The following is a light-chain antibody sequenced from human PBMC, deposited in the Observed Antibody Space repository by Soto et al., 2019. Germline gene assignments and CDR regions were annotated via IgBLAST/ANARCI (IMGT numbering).Light chain of an antibody. V-gene: IGKV1-33*01. CDR2: DAS. CDR1: QNIDNY. CDR3: QQYENLPP. J-gene: IGKJ5*01. Sequence: EIPMTQSPSSLSASVGDRATITCQESQNIDNYLNWSIQKPGRAPKILIYDASNLEAGVPSRLMGSGSGTDFTFTISRLPPEDIATYDCQQYENLPPFVQGTRLDIK.